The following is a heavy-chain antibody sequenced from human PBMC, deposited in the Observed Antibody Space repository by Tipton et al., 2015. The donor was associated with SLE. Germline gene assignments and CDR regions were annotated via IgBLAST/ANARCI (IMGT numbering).Heavy chain of an antibody. D-gene: IGHD3-16*01. J-gene: IGHJ4*02. V-gene: IGHV4-39*07. CDR2: VYYSGST. Sequence: TLSLTCTVSGGSISSSSYYWGWIRQPPGKGLEWIGTVYYSGSTDYNPSLESRVTISVDTSKNQFSLKLTSVTAADTAVYYCVRDQVGVGDFDYWGQGALVTVSS. CDR1: GGSISSSSYY. CDR3: VRDQVGVGDFDY.